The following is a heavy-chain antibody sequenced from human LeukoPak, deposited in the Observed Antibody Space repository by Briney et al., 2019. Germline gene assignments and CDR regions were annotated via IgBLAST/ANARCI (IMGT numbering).Heavy chain of an antibody. V-gene: IGHV1-18*01. CDR1: GYTFTNYG. CDR3: ARIRNDVLWFDP. J-gene: IGHJ5*02. Sequence: EDSVKVSCKASGYTFTNYGISWARQAPGQGLEWMGWIRGYNANTNYAQKLQGRVTMTPDTSTSTAFMELRSLRTDDTAVYYCARIRNDVLWFDPWGQGTLVTVSS. D-gene: IGHD1-1*01. CDR2: IRGYNANT.